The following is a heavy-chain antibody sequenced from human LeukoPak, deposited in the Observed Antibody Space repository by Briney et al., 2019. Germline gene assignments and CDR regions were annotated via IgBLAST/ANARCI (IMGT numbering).Heavy chain of an antibody. CDR3: ARAQATVTRGPFDY. Sequence: SETLSLTCAVYGGSFSGYYWIWIRQPPGKGLEWIGEINHSGSTNYNPSLKGRVTISVDTSKNQFSLKLSSVTAADTAVYYCARAQATVTRGPFDYWGQGTLVTVSS. J-gene: IGHJ4*02. CDR2: INHSGST. CDR1: GGSFSGYY. V-gene: IGHV4-34*01. D-gene: IGHD4-17*01.